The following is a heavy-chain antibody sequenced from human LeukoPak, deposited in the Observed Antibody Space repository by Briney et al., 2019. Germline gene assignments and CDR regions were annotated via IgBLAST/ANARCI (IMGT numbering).Heavy chain of an antibody. CDR3: ARGGFYCGGDCYVDY. V-gene: IGHV4-34*01. D-gene: IGHD2-21*02. J-gene: IGHJ4*02. CDR2: INHSGST. CDR1: VGSFSRYY. Sequence: PSETLSLTCAVYVGSFSRYYWSWIRQPPGTGLEWIGEINHSGSTNYNPSLKSRVTISVDTSKNQFSLKLSSVTAADTAVYYCARGGFYCGGDCYVDYWGQGTLVTVSS.